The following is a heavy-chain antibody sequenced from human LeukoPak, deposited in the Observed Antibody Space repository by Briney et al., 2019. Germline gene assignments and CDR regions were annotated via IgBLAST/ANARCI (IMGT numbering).Heavy chain of an antibody. CDR1: GYSISSGDYY. D-gene: IGHD2-2*01. CDR2: VDLGGRR. CDR3: AREGAYCSGTDCFATTVDA. Sequence: SETLSLTCNVSGYSISSGDYYWTWIRQPAGKGLEWIGRVDLGGRRSFNTSLISRVPVSVDPSKNQFSLSLTSVTAADTATYYCAREGAYCSGTDCFATTVDAWGPGALVTVSS. V-gene: IGHV4-61*02. J-gene: IGHJ5*02.